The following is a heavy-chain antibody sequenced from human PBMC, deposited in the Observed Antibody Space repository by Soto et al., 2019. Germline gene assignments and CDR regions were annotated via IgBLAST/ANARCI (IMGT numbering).Heavy chain of an antibody. CDR2: VIPIFGTT. CDR3: ATRFIKDNGGNHDSFDL. V-gene: IGHV1-69*13. D-gene: IGHD4-17*01. Sequence: SVKVSCKASGGTFSNYAFSWVRQAPGQGLEWVGGVIPIFGTTPHAQKLQGRVTITADESTHTAYMELHSLTSDDTAVYYCATRFIKDNGGNHDSFDLWGQGTMVTVSS. CDR1: GGTFSNYA. J-gene: IGHJ3*01.